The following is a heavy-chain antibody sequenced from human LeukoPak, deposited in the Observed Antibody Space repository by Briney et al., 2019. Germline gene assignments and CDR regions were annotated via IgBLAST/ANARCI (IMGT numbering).Heavy chain of an antibody. V-gene: IGHV3-43*02. CDR3: AKDIDPDYYDSSGYYC. CDR2: ISGDGGST. CDR1: GFTFDDYA. D-gene: IGHD3-22*01. J-gene: IGHJ4*02. Sequence: KPGGSLRLSCAASGFTFDDYAMHWVRHAPGKGLEWVSLISGDGGSTYYADCVKGRFTISRDNRKNSLYLQMNSLRTEDTALYYCAKDIDPDYYDSSGYYCWGQGTLVTVSS.